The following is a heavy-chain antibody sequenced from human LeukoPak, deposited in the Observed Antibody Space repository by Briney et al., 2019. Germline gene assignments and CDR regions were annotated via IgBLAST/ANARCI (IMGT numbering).Heavy chain of an antibody. D-gene: IGHD6-19*01. CDR2: ISYDGSNK. CDR1: GFTFSSYG. V-gene: IGHV3-30*18. J-gene: IGHJ4*02. CDR3: AKDLRIAVTWFDY. Sequence: GGSLRLSCAASGFTFSSYGMHWVRQAPGKGLEWVAVISYDGSNKYYGDSVKGRFTISRDNSKSTLYLQMNSLRAEDTAVYYCAKDLRIAVTWFDYWGQGTLVTVSS.